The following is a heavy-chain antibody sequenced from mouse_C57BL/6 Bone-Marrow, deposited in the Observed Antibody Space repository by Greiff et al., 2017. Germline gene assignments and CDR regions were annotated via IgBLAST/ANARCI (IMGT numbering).Heavy chain of an antibody. CDR2: ISSGGSYT. CDR1: GFTFSSYG. CDR3: ERRGRFINTVVDYFDY. V-gene: IGHV5-6*01. D-gene: IGHD1-1*01. J-gene: IGHJ2*01. Sequence: EVHLVESGGDLVKPGGSLKLSCAASGFTFSSYGMSWVRQTPDKRLEWVATISSGGSYTYYPDSVKGRFTISRDNAKNTLYLQMSSLKSEDTAMYYCERRGRFINTVVDYFDYWGQGTTLTVAS.